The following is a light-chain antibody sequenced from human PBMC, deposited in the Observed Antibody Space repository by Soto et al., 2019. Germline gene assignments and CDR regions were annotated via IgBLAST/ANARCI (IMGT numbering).Light chain of an antibody. CDR1: QSVSSSY. Sequence: EIVLTQSPGTLSLSPGERATLSCRASQSVSSSYLAWYQQKPGQAPRLLIYGASSSATGIPDRFSGSGSGIDFTLTISRLEPEDFAVYYCQQYGSSSGYTFGQGTKLEIK. J-gene: IGKJ2*01. CDR3: QQYGSSSGYT. V-gene: IGKV3-20*01. CDR2: GAS.